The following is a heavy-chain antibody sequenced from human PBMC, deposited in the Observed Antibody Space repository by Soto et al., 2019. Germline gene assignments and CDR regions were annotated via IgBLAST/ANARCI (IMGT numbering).Heavy chain of an antibody. CDR1: GGSVSGGTHY. CDR3: ARGYRTSWYWFDL. V-gene: IGHV4-61*01. D-gene: IGHD6-13*01. J-gene: IGHJ2*01. Sequence: QAQLQESGPGPVKPSETLSLTCTVSGGSVSGGTHYWSWIRPPPGKGLEWIGYIYNSGSTNYNPSLKSRVTISVDTSKNQFSLKLSSVTAADTAVYYCARGYRTSWYWFDLWGRGTLVTVSS. CDR2: IYNSGST.